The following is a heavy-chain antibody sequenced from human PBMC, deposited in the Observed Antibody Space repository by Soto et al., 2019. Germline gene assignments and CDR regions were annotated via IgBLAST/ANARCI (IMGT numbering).Heavy chain of an antibody. CDR2: ISYDGSNK. V-gene: IGHV3-30-3*01. D-gene: IGHD3-10*01. Sequence: GGSLRLSCAASGFTFSSYAMHWVRQAPGKGLEWVAVISYDGSNKYYADSVKGRFTISRDNSKNTLYLQMSSLRAEDTAVYYCARRENMVRGVWDYWGQGTLVTVSS. CDR3: ARRENMVRGVWDY. J-gene: IGHJ4*02. CDR1: GFTFSSYA.